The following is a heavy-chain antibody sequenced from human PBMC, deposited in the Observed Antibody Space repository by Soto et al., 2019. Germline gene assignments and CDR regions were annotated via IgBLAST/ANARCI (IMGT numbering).Heavy chain of an antibody. J-gene: IGHJ3*02. V-gene: IGHV3-30-3*01. D-gene: IGHD5-18*01. CDR2: ISYDGSNK. CDR3: ARGPAMASYAFDI. CDR1: GVTFSSYA. Sequence: XGSLRLSCSASGVTFSSYAMHWVRQAPGKGLEWVAVISYDGSNKYYADSVKGRFTISRDNSKNTLYLQMNSLRAEDTAVYYCARGPAMASYAFDIWGQGTMVTVSS.